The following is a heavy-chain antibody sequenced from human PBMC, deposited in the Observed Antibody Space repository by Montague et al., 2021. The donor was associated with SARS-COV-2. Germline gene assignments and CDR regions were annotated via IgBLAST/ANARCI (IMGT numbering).Heavy chain of an antibody. J-gene: IGHJ4*02. CDR3: ARVPDSGTYWSGED. Sequence: NYHSGSAYYNPSLKIRVTISIDTSKNQFSLKLSSVTAADTAVYYFARVPDSGTYWSGEDWGQGTLV. V-gene: IGHV4-4*02. D-gene: IGHD1-26*01. CDR2: NYHSGSA.